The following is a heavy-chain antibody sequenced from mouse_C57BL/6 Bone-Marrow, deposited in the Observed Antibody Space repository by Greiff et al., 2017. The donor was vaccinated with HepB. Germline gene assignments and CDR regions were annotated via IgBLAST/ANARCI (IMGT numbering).Heavy chain of an antibody. V-gene: IGHV1-72*01. CDR1: GYTFTSYW. CDR2: IDPNSGGT. J-gene: IGHJ4*01. Sequence: QVQLQQPGAELVKPGASVKLSCKASGYTFTSYWMHWVKQRPGRGLEWIGRIDPNSGGTKYTEKFKSKATLTVDKPSSTAYMQLHSLTSEDSAVYYCASSYYDYDCYCMAYWGQGTSVTVSS. CDR3: ASSYYDYDCYCMAY. D-gene: IGHD2-4*01.